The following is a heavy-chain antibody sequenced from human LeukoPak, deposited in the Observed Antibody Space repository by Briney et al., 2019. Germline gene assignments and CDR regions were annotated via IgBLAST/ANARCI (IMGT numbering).Heavy chain of an antibody. Sequence: GGSLRLSCAASGFTFSDYSMNWVRHAPGKGLEWISYIGIDSGNTNYADSVKGRFTISGDKAKNSLYLQMNSLRVEDTAVYYCARDYKYAFDNWGQGTLVTVSS. J-gene: IGHJ4*02. CDR2: IGIDSGNT. CDR3: ARDYKYAFDN. D-gene: IGHD5-24*01. V-gene: IGHV3-48*01. CDR1: GFTFSDYS.